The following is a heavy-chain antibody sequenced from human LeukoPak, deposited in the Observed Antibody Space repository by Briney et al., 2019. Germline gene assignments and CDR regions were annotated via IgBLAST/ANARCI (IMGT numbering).Heavy chain of an antibody. CDR2: ISYDGSNK. CDR1: GFTFSSYA. Sequence: GGSLRLSCAASGFTFSSYAMHWVRQAPGKGLEWVAVISYDGSNKYYADSVKGRFTISRDNAKNSLYLQMNSLRVEDTAVYYCARGLGYCTTTSCYNDHWGQGTQVTVSS. D-gene: IGHD2-2*02. CDR3: ARGLGYCTTTSCYNDH. V-gene: IGHV3-30-3*01. J-gene: IGHJ4*02.